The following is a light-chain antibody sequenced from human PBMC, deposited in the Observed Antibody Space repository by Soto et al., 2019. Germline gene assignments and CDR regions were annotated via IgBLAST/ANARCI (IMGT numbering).Light chain of an antibody. CDR1: SSDVGAYNY. Sequence: QSVLTQPASVSGSPGQSIAISCTGTSSDVGAYNYVSWCQQHPGKAPKLMIYDVSHRPSGASDRFSGSKSGNTASLTISGLQPEDEADYYCTSYTSSSTYVFGTGTKVTVL. CDR3: TSYTSSSTYV. J-gene: IGLJ1*01. CDR2: DVS. V-gene: IGLV2-14*01.